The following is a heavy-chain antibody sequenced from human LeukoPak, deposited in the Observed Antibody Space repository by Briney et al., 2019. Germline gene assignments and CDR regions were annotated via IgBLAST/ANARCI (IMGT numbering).Heavy chain of an antibody. Sequence: GGSLRLSCAASRLTFSNYAMSWVRQAPGKGLEWVSAISGSGGSTYCADSVKGRFTISRDNSKNTLYLQMNSLRAEDTAVYYCAKDLYYYDSSGYGWGQGTLVTVSS. CDR1: RLTFSNYA. V-gene: IGHV3-23*01. J-gene: IGHJ1*01. CDR3: AKDLYYYDSSGYG. D-gene: IGHD3-22*01. CDR2: ISGSGGST.